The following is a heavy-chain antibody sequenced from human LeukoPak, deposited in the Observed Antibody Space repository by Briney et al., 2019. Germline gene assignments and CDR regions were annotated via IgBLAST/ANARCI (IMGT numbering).Heavy chain of an antibody. CDR3: AREALGRYYFDL. J-gene: IGHJ2*01. D-gene: IGHD3-10*01. CDR2: AYSGGST. V-gene: IGHV3-66*01. Sequence: PGGSLRLSCEASGFTFSAYAMTWVRQAPGKGLEWVSAAYSGGSTYYADSVKGRLTISRDNSKNTLYLQMNSLRAEDTAVYYCAREALGRYYFDLWGRGTLVTVSS. CDR1: GFTFSAYA.